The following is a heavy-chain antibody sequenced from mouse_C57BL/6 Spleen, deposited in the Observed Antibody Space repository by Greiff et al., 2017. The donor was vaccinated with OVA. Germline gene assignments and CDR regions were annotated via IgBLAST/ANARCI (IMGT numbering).Heavy chain of an antibody. Sequence: EVKLHQSGPELVKPGASVKISCKASGYTFTDYYMNWVKQSHGKSLEWIGDINPNNGGTSYNQKFKGKATLTVDKSSSTAYMELRSLTSEDSAVYYCAAGNPFAYWGQGTLVTVSA. V-gene: IGHV1-26*01. J-gene: IGHJ3*01. CDR3: AAGNPFAY. CDR2: INPNNGGT. CDR1: GYTFTDYY. D-gene: IGHD4-1*01.